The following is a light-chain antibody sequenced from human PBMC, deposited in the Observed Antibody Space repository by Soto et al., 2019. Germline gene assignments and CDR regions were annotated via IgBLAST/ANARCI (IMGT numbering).Light chain of an antibody. J-gene: IGKJ1*01. V-gene: IGKV1-5*03. Sequence: DFQMTQSPSTLSASVGDRVTITCRASQNINNWLAWYQQKPGKAPKLLIYEASNLQSGVPSRFSGSGSGTEFILTISSLQPDDFATYYCQHYNSYSEAFGQGTKVDIK. CDR1: QNINNW. CDR2: EAS. CDR3: QHYNSYSEA.